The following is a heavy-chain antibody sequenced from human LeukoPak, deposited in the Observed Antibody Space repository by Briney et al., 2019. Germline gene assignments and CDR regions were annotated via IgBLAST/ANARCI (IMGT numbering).Heavy chain of an antibody. D-gene: IGHD4-11*01. V-gene: IGHV3-48*03. CDR1: GFTFSSYE. CDR2: ISSSGSTI. J-gene: IGHJ5*02. CDR3: ARSYMTRRNNWFDP. Sequence: GGSLRLSCAASGFTFSSYEMNWVRQAPGKGLEWVSYISSSGSTIYYADSVKGRFTISRDNAKNSLYLQMNSLRAEDTAVYYCARSYMTRRNNWFDPWGQGTLVTVSS.